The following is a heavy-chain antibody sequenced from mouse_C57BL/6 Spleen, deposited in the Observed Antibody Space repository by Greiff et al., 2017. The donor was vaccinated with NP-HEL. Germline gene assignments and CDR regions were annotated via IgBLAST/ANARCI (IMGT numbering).Heavy chain of an antibody. CDR1: GFTFSDYG. D-gene: IGHD5-1*01. CDR2: ISSGSSTI. J-gene: IGHJ4*01. CDR3: ARNVPEGAMDY. Sequence: EVQLVESGGGLVKPGGSLKLSCAASGFTFSDYGMHWVRQAPEKGLEWVAYISSGSSTIYYADTVKGRFTIYRDNAKNTLFLQMTSLRSEDTDMYYCARNVPEGAMDYWGQGTSVTVSS. V-gene: IGHV5-17*01.